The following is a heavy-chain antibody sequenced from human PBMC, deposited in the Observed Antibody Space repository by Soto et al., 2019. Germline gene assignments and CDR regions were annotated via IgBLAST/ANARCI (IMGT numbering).Heavy chain of an antibody. Sequence: QLQLQESGPGLVKPSETLSLTCTVSGGSISSSSYYWGWIRQPPGKGLECIGSIYYSGSTSYNPSPKRRLPLSVATSTNQFSLKLSSVTAADTAVYYCARHIRGNSCMGVWGQGTTVTVSS. J-gene: IGHJ6*02. V-gene: IGHV4-39*01. D-gene: IGHD2-21*01. CDR1: GGSISSSSYY. CDR3: ARHIRGNSCMGV. CDR2: IYYSGST.